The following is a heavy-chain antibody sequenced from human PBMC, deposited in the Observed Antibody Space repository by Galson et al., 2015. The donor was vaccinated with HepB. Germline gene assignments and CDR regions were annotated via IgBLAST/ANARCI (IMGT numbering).Heavy chain of an antibody. CDR1: GVTFSSYS. D-gene: IGHD3-16*01. CDR3: ARAQISFGGVSYLAASFDY. Sequence: SLRLSCAASGVTFSSYSMNWVRQAPGKGLEWVSSISRSSGYIYYADSVKGRFTISRDNAKNSPYLQMNSLRAEDTAVYYCARAQISFGGVSYLAASFDYWGQGTLVTVSS. J-gene: IGHJ4*02. CDR2: ISRSSGYI. V-gene: IGHV3-21*01.